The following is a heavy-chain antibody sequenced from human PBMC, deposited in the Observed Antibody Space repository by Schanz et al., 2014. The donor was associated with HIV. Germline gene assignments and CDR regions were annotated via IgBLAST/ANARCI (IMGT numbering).Heavy chain of an antibody. CDR1: GYTFSDFY. CDR3: ARGAPIGYTSGLALFDP. J-gene: IGHJ5*02. V-gene: IGHV1-2*02. D-gene: IGHD6-19*01. Sequence: QVRLVQSAAEVRKPGASVKVSCKTSGYTFSDFYIDWVRQAPGQGLEWMGFLNPKTGGTKSPRNFLGRVTMTRNTSITTAYLDLGSLTPGDTAVYFCARGAPIGYTSGLALFDPWGQGTRVTVSS. CDR2: LNPKTGGT.